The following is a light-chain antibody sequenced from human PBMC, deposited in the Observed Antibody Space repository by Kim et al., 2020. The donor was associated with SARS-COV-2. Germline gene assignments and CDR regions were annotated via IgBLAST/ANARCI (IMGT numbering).Light chain of an antibody. Sequence: PGERATPSCRASQSVSSNLAWYQQKPGQAPRLLICGASTRATGIPARFSGSGSGTEFTLTISSLQSEDFAVYYCQQYNNWPTWTFGQGTKVEIK. J-gene: IGKJ1*01. CDR2: GAS. CDR3: QQYNNWPTWT. V-gene: IGKV3-15*01. CDR1: QSVSSN.